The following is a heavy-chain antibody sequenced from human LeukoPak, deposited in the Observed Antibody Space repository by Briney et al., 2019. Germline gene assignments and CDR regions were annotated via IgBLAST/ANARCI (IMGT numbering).Heavy chain of an antibody. J-gene: IGHJ4*02. Sequence: PSETLSLTCTVSGGSISSSSYYWGWIRQPPGKGLEWIGSIYYSGSTYYNPSLKSRVTISEDTSKNQFSLKLSSVTAADTAVYYCARDHRWGIKYFDYWGQGTLVTVSS. CDR1: GGSISSSSYY. CDR2: IYYSGST. V-gene: IGHV4-39*07. CDR3: ARDHRWGIKYFDY. D-gene: IGHD3-10*01.